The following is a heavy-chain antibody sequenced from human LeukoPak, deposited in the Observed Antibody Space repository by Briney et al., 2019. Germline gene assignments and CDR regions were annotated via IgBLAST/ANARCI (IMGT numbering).Heavy chain of an antibody. D-gene: IGHD5-18*01. CDR2: IYYSGST. CDR3: ARGRSGYSYDDY. V-gene: IGHV4-39*07. CDR1: GGSISSSSYY. Sequence: PSETLSLTCTVSGGSISSSSYYWGWIRQPPGKGLEWIGNIYYSGSTNYNPSLKSRVTISVDTSKNQFSLKLSSVTAADTAVYYCARGRSGYSYDDYWGQGTLVTVSS. J-gene: IGHJ4*02.